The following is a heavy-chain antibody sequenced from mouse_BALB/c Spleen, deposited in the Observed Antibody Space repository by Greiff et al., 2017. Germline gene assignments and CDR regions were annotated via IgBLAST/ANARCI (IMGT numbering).Heavy chain of an antibody. D-gene: IGHD1-1*01. J-gene: IGHJ4*01. V-gene: IGHV1-53*01. CDR3: TRRELLLRYAMDY. CDR1: GYTFTNYY. CDR2: INPSNGGT. Sequence: VQLVESGTEQVKPGASVKLSCKASGYTFTNYYMYWVKQRPGQGLEWIGEINPSNGGTNFNEKFKSKATLTVDKPSSTAYMKRSSLTSEDSAVYYCTRRELLLRYAMDYWGQGTSVTVSS.